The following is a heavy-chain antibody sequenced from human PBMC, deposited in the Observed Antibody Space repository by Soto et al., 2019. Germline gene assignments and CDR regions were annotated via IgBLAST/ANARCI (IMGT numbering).Heavy chain of an antibody. Sequence: QVQLVQSGAEVKKPGASVKVSCKASGYTFTSYDINWVRQATGQGLEWMGWMNPNSGNTGYAQKFQGRVTMTMNTSIITAYMELSSLRSEDTAVYYCARRGYSSSWYYYYYYGMDVWGQGTTVTVSS. V-gene: IGHV1-8*01. J-gene: IGHJ6*02. CDR1: GYTFTSYD. D-gene: IGHD6-13*01. CDR3: ARRGYSSSWYYYYYYGMDV. CDR2: MNPNSGNT.